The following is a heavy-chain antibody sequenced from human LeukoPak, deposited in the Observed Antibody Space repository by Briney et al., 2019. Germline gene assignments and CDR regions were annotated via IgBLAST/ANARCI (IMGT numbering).Heavy chain of an antibody. CDR3: ARLREGLLDY. Sequence: GGSLRLSCAASGFTFSSYDMHWVRHATGKGLEWVSAIGTAGDTYYPGSVKGRFTISRENAKNSLYLQMNSLGAEDTAVYYCARLREGLLDYWGQGTLVTVSS. D-gene: IGHD3-10*01. CDR2: IGTAGDT. CDR1: GFTFSSYD. V-gene: IGHV3-13*01. J-gene: IGHJ4*02.